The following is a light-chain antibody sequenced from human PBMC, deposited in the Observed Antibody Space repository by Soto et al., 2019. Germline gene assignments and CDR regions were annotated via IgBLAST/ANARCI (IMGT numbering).Light chain of an antibody. J-gene: IGKJ2*01. CDR2: VAS. CDR3: QQYDSSPYT. CDR1: QSVSSSY. Sequence: EIVLTQSPGTLSLSPGERATLSCRASQSVSSSYLAWYQQKPGQAPRLLIYVASSRATGIPDRFSGSGSGIDFTLTSSRLEPEDFAVYYCQQYDSSPYTFGQGTKLEIK. V-gene: IGKV3-20*01.